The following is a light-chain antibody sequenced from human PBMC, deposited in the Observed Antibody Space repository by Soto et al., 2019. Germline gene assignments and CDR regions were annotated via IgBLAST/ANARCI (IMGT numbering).Light chain of an antibody. Sequence: DIQMTQSPSTLSASVGDRVTITCRASQSLSNRLAWYQQKPGKAPKVPIYDASSLESGVPSRFSGSGSGTDFILTISSLQPDDFATYYCQYYAGVWTFGQGTKVDIK. CDR2: DAS. CDR1: QSLSNR. CDR3: QYYAGVWT. J-gene: IGKJ1*01. V-gene: IGKV1-5*01.